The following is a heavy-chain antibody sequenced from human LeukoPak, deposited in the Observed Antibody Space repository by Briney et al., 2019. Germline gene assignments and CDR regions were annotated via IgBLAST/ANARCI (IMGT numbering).Heavy chain of an antibody. J-gene: IGHJ4*02. CDR3: ARAAGRKLVPYYFDY. CDR2: IYSGGST. Sequence: GSLRLSCAASGFTFSSYAMSWVRQAPGKGLEWVSVIYSGGSTYYADSVKGRFTISRDNSKNTLYLQMNSLRAEDTAVYYCARAAGRKLVPYYFDYWGQGTLVTVSS. D-gene: IGHD6-13*01. V-gene: IGHV3-53*01. CDR1: GFTFSSYA.